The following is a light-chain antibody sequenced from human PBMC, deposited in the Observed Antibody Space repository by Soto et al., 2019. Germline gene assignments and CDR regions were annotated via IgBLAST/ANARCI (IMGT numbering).Light chain of an antibody. J-gene: IGKJ5*01. CDR3: QQRSSWPIT. Sequence: EIVLTQSPATLSLSPGERATLSCMASQSVSSHLVWYQQKPGQAPRLLISDASNRATGIPARFSGSGSGTDFTLTINSLEPEDFAVYYCQQRSSWPITFGQGTRLEIK. CDR2: DAS. V-gene: IGKV3-11*01. CDR1: QSVSSH.